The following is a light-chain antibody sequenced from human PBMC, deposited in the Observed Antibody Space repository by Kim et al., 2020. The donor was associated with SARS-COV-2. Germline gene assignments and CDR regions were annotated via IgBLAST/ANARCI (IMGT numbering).Light chain of an antibody. J-gene: IGLJ3*02. CDR1: SSDVGSYTL. Sequence: QSITIACTRTSSDVGSYTLVSWYQQHPGKAPKLRIYEVRKRPSGVPNRFSGTKSGNTASLTISGLQAEDEADYYCGSDAGSSTLWVFGGGTQLTVL. CDR2: EVR. CDR3: GSDAGSSTLWV. V-gene: IGLV2-23*02.